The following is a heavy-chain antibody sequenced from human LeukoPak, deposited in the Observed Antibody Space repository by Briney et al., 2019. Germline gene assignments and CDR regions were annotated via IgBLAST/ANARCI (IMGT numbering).Heavy chain of an antibody. CDR3: ARAPSRLGPQRVFDL. Sequence: SETLSLTCAVYGGSFRGYYWRWIRPPPGKGLEWIGEINHSGSTNYNPSLKSRVTISVDTSKNQFSLMLSSVTAADTAVYYCARAPSRLGPQRVFDLWGRGTLVTVSS. CDR1: GGSFRGYY. J-gene: IGHJ2*01. CDR2: INHSGST. V-gene: IGHV4-34*01. D-gene: IGHD3-16*01.